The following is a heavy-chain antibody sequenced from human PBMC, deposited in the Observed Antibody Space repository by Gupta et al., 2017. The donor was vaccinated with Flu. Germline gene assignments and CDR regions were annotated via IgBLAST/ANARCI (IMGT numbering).Heavy chain of an antibody. CDR2: ISSSSSYI. Sequence: EVQLGESGGGLVKPGGSLRLSCAASGFTFSSYSMNWVHQAPGKGLEWVSSISSSSSYIYYADSVKGRFTISRDNAKNSLYLQMNSLRAEDTAVDYCARDFSTTYLDYWGQGTLVTVSS. CDR1: GFTFSSYS. V-gene: IGHV3-21*01. J-gene: IGHJ4*02. CDR3: ARDFSTTYLDY. D-gene: IGHD1-7*01.